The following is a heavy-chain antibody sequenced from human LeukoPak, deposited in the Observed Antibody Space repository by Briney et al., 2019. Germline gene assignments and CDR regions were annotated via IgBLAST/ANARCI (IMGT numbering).Heavy chain of an antibody. Sequence: GGSLRLSCAASGFTFSSYGMSWVRQAPGKGLEWVSYISSSGGTVKYADSVKGRFTISRDNAKNSLYLQVNSLRAEDTAVYYCAGDLPRWGQGTLVTVSS. CDR1: GFTFSSYG. J-gene: IGHJ4*02. CDR3: AGDLPR. CDR2: ISSSGGTV. V-gene: IGHV3-48*03.